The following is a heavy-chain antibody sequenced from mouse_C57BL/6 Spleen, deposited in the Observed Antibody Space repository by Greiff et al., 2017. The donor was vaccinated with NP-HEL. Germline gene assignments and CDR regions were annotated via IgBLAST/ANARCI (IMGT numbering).Heavy chain of an antibody. J-gene: IGHJ3*01. CDR1: GYAFTNYL. V-gene: IGHV1-54*01. D-gene: IGHD2-2*01. Sequence: QVQLQQSGAELVRPGTSVKVSCKASGYAFTNYLIEWVKQRPGQGLEWIGVINPGSGGNNYNEKFKGKATLTADKSSSTAYMQLSSLTSEDAAVYFCALDGYDEGNWFAYWGQGTLVTVSA. CDR2: INPGSGGN. CDR3: ALDGYDEGNWFAY.